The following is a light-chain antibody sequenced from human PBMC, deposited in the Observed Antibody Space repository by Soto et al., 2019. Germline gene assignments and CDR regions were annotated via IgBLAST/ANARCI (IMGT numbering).Light chain of an antibody. J-gene: IGKJ3*01. CDR2: AAS. Sequence: DIQMTQSPSSLSASVGDRVTITCRASQSISSYLNWYQQKPGKAPKLLIYAASSLQSGVPSRFSGSGSGTDFTLTISSLQPEDFATYYCQQSYSTPHFGPGTKWISN. CDR1: QSISSY. CDR3: QQSYSTPH. V-gene: IGKV1-39*01.